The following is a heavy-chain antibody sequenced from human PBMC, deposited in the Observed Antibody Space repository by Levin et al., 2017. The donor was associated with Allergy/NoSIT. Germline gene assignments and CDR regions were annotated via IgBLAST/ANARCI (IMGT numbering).Heavy chain of an antibody. CDR1: GGSISSSSYY. Sequence: SETLSLTCTVSGGSISSSSYYWGWIRQPPGKGLEWIGSIYYSGSTYYNPSLKSRVTISVDTSKNQFSLKLSSVTAADTAVYYCARHRRGYSSGWEFDYWGQGTLVTVSS. D-gene: IGHD6-19*01. J-gene: IGHJ4*02. V-gene: IGHV4-39*01. CDR3: ARHRRGYSSGWEFDY. CDR2: IYYSGST.